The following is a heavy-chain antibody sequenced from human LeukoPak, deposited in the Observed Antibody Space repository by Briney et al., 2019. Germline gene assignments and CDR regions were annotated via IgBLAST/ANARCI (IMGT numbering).Heavy chain of an antibody. CDR2: ISGSGGST. Sequence: HPGGSLRLSCAASGFTFSSYAMSWVRQAPGKGLGWVSAISGSGGSTYYADSVKGRFTISRDNSKNTLYLQMNSLRAEDTAVYYCAKDLSDPVMVIDSWGQGTLVTVSS. CDR3: AKDLSDPVMVIDS. J-gene: IGHJ4*02. CDR1: GFTFSSYA. V-gene: IGHV3-23*01. D-gene: IGHD5-18*01.